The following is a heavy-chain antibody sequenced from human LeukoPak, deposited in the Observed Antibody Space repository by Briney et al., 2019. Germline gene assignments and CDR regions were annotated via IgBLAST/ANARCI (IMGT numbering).Heavy chain of an antibody. Sequence: GGSLRLSCAAPGFIFSSYWMTWVRQAPGKGLEWVANIKQDGSEKYYVDSVKGRFTISRDNAKNSLYLQMNSLRAEDTAVYYCARGGGLDIWGQGTMVTVSS. J-gene: IGHJ3*02. CDR3: ARGGGLDI. CDR1: GFIFSSYW. V-gene: IGHV3-7*05. CDR2: IKQDGSEK.